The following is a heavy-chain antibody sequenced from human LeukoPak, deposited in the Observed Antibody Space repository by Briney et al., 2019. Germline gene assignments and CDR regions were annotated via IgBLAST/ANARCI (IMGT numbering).Heavy chain of an antibody. V-gene: IGHV3-21*04. CDR1: GFTFSSYS. CDR3: AREFGSGTFD. CDR2: ISSSSSYI. Sequence: GGSLRLSCAASGFTFSSYSMNWVRQAPGKGLEWVSSISSSSSYIYYADSVKGRITISRDNSKNTLYLQMNGLRAEDTAVYFCAREFGSGTFDWGQGTLVTVSS. J-gene: IGHJ4*02. D-gene: IGHD2-2*01.